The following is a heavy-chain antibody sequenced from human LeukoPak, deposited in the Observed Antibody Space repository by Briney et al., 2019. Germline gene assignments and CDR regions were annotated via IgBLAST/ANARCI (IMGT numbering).Heavy chain of an antibody. CDR1: GFTVSSNY. D-gene: IGHD1-26*01. V-gene: IGHV3-66*01. J-gene: IGHJ4*02. CDR3: ARDSGRYYEYYFDY. CDR2: IYSGGST. Sequence: GGSLRLSCAASGFTVSSNYMSGVRQAPGKGLEGVSVIYSGGSTYYADSVKGRFTISRDNSKNTLYLQMNSLRAEDTAVYYCARDSGRYYEYYFDYWGQGTLVTVSS.